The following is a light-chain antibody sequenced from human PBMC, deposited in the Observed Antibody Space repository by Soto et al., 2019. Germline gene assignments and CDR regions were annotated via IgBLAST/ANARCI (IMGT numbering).Light chain of an antibody. CDR1: RSNVGAYNY. J-gene: IGLJ3*02. Sequence: QSALTQPASVSGSPGQSITISCTGARSNVGAYNYVSWFQHHPGKAPKLMSYEVSHRPSGVSNRFSGSRSGNTAYLTISGLQIEDEGDYYCSSFTTSNTWVFGGGTKLTVL. CDR2: EVS. CDR3: SSFTTSNTWV. V-gene: IGLV2-14*01.